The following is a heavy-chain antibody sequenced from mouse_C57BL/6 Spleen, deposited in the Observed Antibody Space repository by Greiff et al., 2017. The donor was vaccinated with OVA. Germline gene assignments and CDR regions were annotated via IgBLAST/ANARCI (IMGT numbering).Heavy chain of an antibody. CDR1: GYSITSGYY. V-gene: IGHV3-6*01. CDR3: ARFDDYDLAWFAY. CDR2: ISYDGSN. J-gene: IGHJ3*01. D-gene: IGHD2-4*01. Sequence: EVKLMESGPGLVKPSQSLSLTCSVTGYSITSGYYWNWIRQFPGNKLEWMGYISYDGSNNYNPSLKNRISITRDTSKNQFFLKLNSVTTEDTATYYCARFDDYDLAWFAYWGQGTLVTVSA.